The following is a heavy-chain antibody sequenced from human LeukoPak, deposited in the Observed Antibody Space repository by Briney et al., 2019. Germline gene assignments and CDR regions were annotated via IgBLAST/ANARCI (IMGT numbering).Heavy chain of an antibody. D-gene: IGHD6-13*01. CDR1: GFTLSSYA. CDR3: AREDASSWDY. CDR2: ISVSGNT. Sequence: EPGGSLRLSCAASGFTLSSYAMSWVRQAPGKGLEWVSAISVSGNTYHADSVKGRFTISRDSSKNTLYLQMNRLRAEDTAVYYCAREDASSWDYWGQGILVTVSS. V-gene: IGHV3-23*01. J-gene: IGHJ4*02.